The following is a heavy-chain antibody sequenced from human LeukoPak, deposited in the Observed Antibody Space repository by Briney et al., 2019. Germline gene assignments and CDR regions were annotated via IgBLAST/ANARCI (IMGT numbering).Heavy chain of an antibody. CDR1: GFTFSSYG. CDR2: IWYDGSNK. D-gene: IGHD1-26*01. Sequence: GGSLRLSCAASGFTFSSYGMHWVRQAPGKGLEWVAVIWYDGSNKYYAGSVKGRFTISRDNSKNTLYLQMNSLRAEDTAVYYCARAYSGSPYGMDVWGQGTTVTVSS. J-gene: IGHJ6*02. CDR3: ARAYSGSPYGMDV. V-gene: IGHV3-33*01.